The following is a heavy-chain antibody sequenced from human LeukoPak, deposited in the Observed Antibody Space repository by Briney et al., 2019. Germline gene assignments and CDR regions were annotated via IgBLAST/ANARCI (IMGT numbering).Heavy chain of an antibody. J-gene: IGHJ4*02. Sequence: PGGSLRLSCATSGFTFSSFAMTWVCQAPGKGLEWDSAISGSGGSTYYADSVEGRFTISRDNSKNTLYLQMSSLRAEDTAVYYCAKRTSGLCSSTSCYGHDFWGQGTLVTVSS. V-gene: IGHV3-23*01. D-gene: IGHD2-2*01. CDR1: GFTFSSFA. CDR2: ISGSGGST. CDR3: AKRTSGLCSSTSCYGHDF.